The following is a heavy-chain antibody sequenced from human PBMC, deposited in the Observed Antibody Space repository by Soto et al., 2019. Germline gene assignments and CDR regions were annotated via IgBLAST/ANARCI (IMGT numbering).Heavy chain of an antibody. CDR3: ARGGGEVVAAPYFQH. Sequence: QVQLVESGGGVVQPGGSLRLSCAASGFTFSSSGMHWVRRAPGKGLEWVAGVWYDGSKKYYADSVKGRFTISRDNSKNTMYLQMNTLRVEDTAVYYCARGGGEVVAAPYFQHWGQGTLVTVSS. D-gene: IGHD2-15*01. CDR1: GFTFSSSG. CDR2: VWYDGSKK. V-gene: IGHV3-33*01. J-gene: IGHJ1*01.